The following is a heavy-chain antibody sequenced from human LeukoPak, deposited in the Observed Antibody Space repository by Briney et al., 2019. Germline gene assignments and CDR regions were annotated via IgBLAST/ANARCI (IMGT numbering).Heavy chain of an antibody. D-gene: IGHD5-12*01. J-gene: IGHJ4*02. CDR1: GYSFTSYW. V-gene: IGHV5-51*01. CDR3: ARHLRAQDVATFDY. CDR2: IYPGDPDT. Sequence: GESLQISCKGSGYSFTSYWIGWVRQMPGKGLEWMGIIYPGDPDTRYSPSFQGQVTISADKSISTAYLQWSSLKASDTAMYYCARHLRAQDVATFDYWGQGTLVTVSS.